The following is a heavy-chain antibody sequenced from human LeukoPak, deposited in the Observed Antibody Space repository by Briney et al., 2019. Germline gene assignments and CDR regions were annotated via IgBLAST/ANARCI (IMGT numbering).Heavy chain of an antibody. J-gene: IGHJ4*02. CDR1: GFTFSSYA. D-gene: IGHD3-22*01. CDR2: ISGSGGST. V-gene: IGHV3-23*01. Sequence: PGGSLRLSCAASGFTFSSYAMSWVRQAPGKGLEWVSAISGSGGSTYYADSVKGRFTISRDNSKNTLYLQMNSLRAEDTAVYYCASYDSSGYYYAEHWGQGTLVTVSS. CDR3: ASYDSSGYYYAEH.